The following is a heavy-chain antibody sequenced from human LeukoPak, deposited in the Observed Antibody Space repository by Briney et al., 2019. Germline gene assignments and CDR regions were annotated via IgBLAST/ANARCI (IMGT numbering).Heavy chain of an antibody. D-gene: IGHD5-12*01. Sequence: PGGSLRLSCAASGFTFHHYAIRWVRQVPGKGLEWVSGISWNSASIGYADSVKGRFTISRDNAKNSVYLQMNSLRAEDTAFYYCAKDKAPLYSGYDWDLDFWGQGTLVTVSS. CDR2: ISWNSASI. V-gene: IGHV3-9*01. J-gene: IGHJ4*02. CDR3: AKDKAPLYSGYDWDLDF. CDR1: GFTFHHYA.